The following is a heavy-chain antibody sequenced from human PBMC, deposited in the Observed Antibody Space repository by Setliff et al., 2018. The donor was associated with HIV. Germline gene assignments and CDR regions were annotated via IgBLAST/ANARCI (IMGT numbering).Heavy chain of an antibody. D-gene: IGHD3-22*01. Sequence: ASVKVSCKASGYTFPSYGISWVRQAPGQGLEWMGWISAYDGNTNYAQKFQGRVTMTTDTSASTAYMELRSLRSDDTAVYYCARENTYDSSGWGAFDIWGPGTMITVSS. CDR3: ARENTYDSSGWGAFDI. J-gene: IGHJ3*02. CDR2: ISAYDGNT. CDR1: GYTFPSYG. V-gene: IGHV1-18*01.